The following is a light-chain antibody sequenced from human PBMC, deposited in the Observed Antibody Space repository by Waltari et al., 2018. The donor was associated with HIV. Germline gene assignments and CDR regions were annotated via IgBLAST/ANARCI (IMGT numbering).Light chain of an antibody. V-gene: IGLV2-14*03. CDR2: DVT. Sequence: QSALTQPAPVSGSPGQSITISCTGTSSDVARSKYVSCYQQVPGKAPTLLFYDVTNRPSGGSKCFFGSKFVNTASLTTSGLQAEDEADYYCNSYTGTGTPWVFGGGTRLTV. CDR1: SSDVARSKY. J-gene: IGLJ3*02. CDR3: NSYTGTGTPWV.